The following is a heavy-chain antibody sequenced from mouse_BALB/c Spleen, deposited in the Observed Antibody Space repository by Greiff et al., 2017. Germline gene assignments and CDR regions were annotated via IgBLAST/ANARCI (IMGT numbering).Heavy chain of an antibody. D-gene: IGHD2-3*01. V-gene: IGHV5-9-3*01. CDR2: IISGGSYT. Sequence: EVQPVGSGGGLVKPGGSLKLSCAAPGFTFCSYAMSWGCHTPVKRLEWVATIISGGSYTYYPDSVKGRFTISRDNAKNTLYLQMSSLRSEDTAMYYCARRDGYYEFAYWGQGTLVTVSA. J-gene: IGHJ3*01. CDR3: ARRDGYYEFAY. CDR1: GFTFCSYA.